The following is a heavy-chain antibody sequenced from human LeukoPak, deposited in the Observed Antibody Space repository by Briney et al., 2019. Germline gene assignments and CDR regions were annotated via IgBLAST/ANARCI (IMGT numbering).Heavy chain of an antibody. V-gene: IGHV3-7*01. D-gene: IGHD3-10*01. CDR2: IEDDGDQK. CDR1: GFTFSNYW. J-gene: IGHJ4*02. Sequence: GGSLRLSCAASGFTFSNYWMTWVRQTPGKGLEWVASIEDDGDQKNYGDSVKGRFTISRDNAENSLYLQMNILRVEDTAVYYCARDIPRGSTHLDYWGRGTLVTVSS. CDR3: ARDIPRGSTHLDY.